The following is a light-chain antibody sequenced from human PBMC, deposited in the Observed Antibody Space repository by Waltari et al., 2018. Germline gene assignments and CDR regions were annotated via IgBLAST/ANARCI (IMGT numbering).Light chain of an antibody. Sequence: QSALTQPASVSGSPGQSITISCTGSSSDIGDYDYFSWYQQHPGEAPKLIIYDVTHRPSGISNRFSGSKSGSAASLTISGLQAEDEADYYCSSYTKRILVFGGGTKLTVL. CDR3: SSYTKRILV. J-gene: IGLJ2*01. CDR1: SSDIGDYDY. CDR2: DVT. V-gene: IGLV2-14*03.